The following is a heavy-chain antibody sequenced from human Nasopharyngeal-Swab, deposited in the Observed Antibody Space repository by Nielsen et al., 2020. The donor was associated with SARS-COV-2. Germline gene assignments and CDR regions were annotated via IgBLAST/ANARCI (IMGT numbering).Heavy chain of an antibody. CDR3: ARSSSSSVVYGMDV. D-gene: IGHD6-6*01. CDR1: GFTFSSYW. Sequence: GESLKISCAASGFTFSSYWMSWVRQAPGKGLEWVANIKQDGSVKYYVDSVKGRFTISRDNAKNSLYLQMNSLRAEDTAVYYCARSSSSSVVYGMDVWGQGTTVTVSS. J-gene: IGHJ6*02. V-gene: IGHV3-7*01. CDR2: IKQDGSVK.